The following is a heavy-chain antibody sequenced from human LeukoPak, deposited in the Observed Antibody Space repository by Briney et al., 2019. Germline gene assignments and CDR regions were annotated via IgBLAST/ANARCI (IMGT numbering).Heavy chain of an antibody. CDR2: IHPNSGGT. J-gene: IGHJ5*02. CDR3: ARDRTALVVVPATYNWFDP. CDR1: GYTFTKYF. Sequence: GASVKVSCKASGYTFTKYFLHWVRQAPGQGLEWMGWIHPNSGGTTYAQKFQGRVTMTRDTSISTAYMELTRLTSDDTAVYYCARDRTALVVVPATYNWFDPWGQGTLVTVSS. V-gene: IGHV1-2*02. D-gene: IGHD2-15*01.